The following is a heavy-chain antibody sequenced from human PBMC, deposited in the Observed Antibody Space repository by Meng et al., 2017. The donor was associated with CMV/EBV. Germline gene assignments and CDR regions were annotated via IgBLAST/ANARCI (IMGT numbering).Heavy chain of an antibody. Sequence: KVSCKGSGYSFTSYWIGWVRQMPGKGLEWMGIIYPGGSDTRYSPSFQGQVTISADKSISTAYLQWSSLKASDTAMYYCARHLRYCSSTSCYIGDYWGQGTLVTVSS. CDR1: GYSFTSYW. CDR3: ARHLRYCSSTSCYIGDY. J-gene: IGHJ4*02. V-gene: IGHV5-51*01. CDR2: IYPGGSDT. D-gene: IGHD2-2*02.